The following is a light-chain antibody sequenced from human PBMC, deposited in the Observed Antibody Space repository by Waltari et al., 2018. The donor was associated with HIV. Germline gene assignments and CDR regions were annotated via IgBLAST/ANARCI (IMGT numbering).Light chain of an antibody. CDR3: RQYVNLPYT. CDR1: PGISNN. CDR2: DGS. V-gene: IGKV1-33*01. Sequence: IPMPKSSSSLSAYVGDRVTICYQPSPGISNNLIWYQHKPGQSPMPLSFDGSNLETAAPSTFSGSQSGTEFTYTIGGLQPELNATYYCRQYVNLPYTFGQGTTLEMK. J-gene: IGKJ2*01.